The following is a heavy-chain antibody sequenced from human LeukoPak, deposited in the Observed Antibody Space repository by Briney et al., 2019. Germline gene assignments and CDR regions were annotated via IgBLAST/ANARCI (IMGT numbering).Heavy chain of an antibody. D-gene: IGHD3-22*01. CDR1: GGSISSSSYY. Sequence: SETLSLTCTVSGGSISSSSYYWGWIRQPPGKGLEWIGSIYYSGSTYYNPSLKSRVTISVDTSKNQFSLKLSSVTAADTAVYYCASAYYDSSGYRGRGGYYFDYWGQGTLVTVSS. J-gene: IGHJ4*02. CDR2: IYYSGST. V-gene: IGHV4-39*01. CDR3: ASAYYDSSGYRGRGGYYFDY.